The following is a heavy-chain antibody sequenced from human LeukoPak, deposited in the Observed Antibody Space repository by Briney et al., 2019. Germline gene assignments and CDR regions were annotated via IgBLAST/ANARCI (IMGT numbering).Heavy chain of an antibody. CDR1: GGSFSGYY. D-gene: IGHD6-19*01. V-gene: IGHV4-34*01. Sequence: SETLSLTCAVYGGSFSGYYWSWIRQPPGKGLEWIGEINHSGSTNYNPSPKSRVTISVDTSKNQFSLKLSSVTAADTAVYYCARRPIAAVVRGYNWFDPWGQGTLVTVSS. J-gene: IGHJ5*02. CDR2: INHSGST. CDR3: ARRPIAAVVRGYNWFDP.